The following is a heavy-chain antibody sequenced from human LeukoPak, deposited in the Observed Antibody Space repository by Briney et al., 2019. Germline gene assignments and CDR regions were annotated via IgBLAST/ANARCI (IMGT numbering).Heavy chain of an antibody. CDR1: GGSISSSSYY. J-gene: IGHJ4*02. V-gene: IGHV4-39*01. Sequence: PSETLSLTCTVSGGSISSSSYYWGWLRQPPGKGLEWIGSIYYSGSTYYNPSLKSRVTISVDTSKNQFSLKLSSVTAADTAVYYCAIPAFGEFTFDYWGQGTLVTVSS. CDR3: AIPAFGEFTFDY. CDR2: IYYSGST. D-gene: IGHD3-10*01.